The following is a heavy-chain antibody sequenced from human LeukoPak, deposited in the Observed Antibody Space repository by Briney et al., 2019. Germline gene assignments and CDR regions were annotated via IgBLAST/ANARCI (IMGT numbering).Heavy chain of an antibody. J-gene: IGHJ4*02. Sequence: ASVKVSCKASGYTFTGYYMHWVRQAPGQGLEWMGRINPNSGNTGYAQKFQGRVTMTRNTSISTAYMELSSLRSEGTAVYYCARVFRAVRGKRVLRYWGQGTLVTVSS. D-gene: IGHD3-16*01. CDR3: ARVFRAVRGKRVLRY. CDR1: GYTFTGYY. CDR2: INPNSGNT. V-gene: IGHV1-8*02.